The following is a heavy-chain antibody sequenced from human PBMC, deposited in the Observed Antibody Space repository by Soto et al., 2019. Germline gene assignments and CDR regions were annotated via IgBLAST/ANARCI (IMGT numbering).Heavy chain of an antibody. V-gene: IGHV3-23*01. D-gene: IGHD3-10*01. CDR1: GFTFSSYA. Sequence: GGSLRLSCAASGFTFSSYAMSWVRQAPGKGLEWVSAISGSGGSTYYADSVKGRFTISRDNSKNTLYLQMNSLRAEDTAVYYCAKDPSGSYYNSDAFDIWGQGTMVTVSS. J-gene: IGHJ3*02. CDR2: ISGSGGST. CDR3: AKDPSGSYYNSDAFDI.